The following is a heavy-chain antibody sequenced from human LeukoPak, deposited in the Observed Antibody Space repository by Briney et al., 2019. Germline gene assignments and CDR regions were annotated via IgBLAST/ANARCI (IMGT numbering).Heavy chain of an antibody. Sequence: SGPTLVKPTQTLTLTCTVSGFSLNTSGLGVGSIRQPPGQALEWLALIHWDDDERYSPSLKDRLTIKKDNSKNQVVLVMTNMDPVDTATYYCAHSGMMVVAPFDHWGQGILVTVSS. V-gene: IGHV2-5*02. D-gene: IGHD3-22*01. CDR3: AHSGMMVVAPFDH. CDR1: GFSLNTSGLG. J-gene: IGHJ4*02. CDR2: IHWDDDE.